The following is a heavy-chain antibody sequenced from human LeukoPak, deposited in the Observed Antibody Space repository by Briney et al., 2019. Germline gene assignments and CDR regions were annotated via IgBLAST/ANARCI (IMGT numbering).Heavy chain of an antibody. Sequence: ASVKVSCKASGYTFTSYAISWVRQAPGQGLEWMGWINTNTGNPTYAQGFTGRFVFSLDTSVSTAYLQISSLKAEDTAVYYCARPQNVYCSSTSCYGEYYYYGMDVWGQGTTVTVSS. D-gene: IGHD2-2*01. CDR2: INTNTGNP. CDR1: GYTFTSYA. V-gene: IGHV7-4-1*02. J-gene: IGHJ6*02. CDR3: ARPQNVYCSSTSCYGEYYYYGMDV.